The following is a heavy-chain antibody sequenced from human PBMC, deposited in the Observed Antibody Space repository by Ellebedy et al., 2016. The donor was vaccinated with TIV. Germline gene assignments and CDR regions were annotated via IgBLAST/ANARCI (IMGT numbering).Heavy chain of an antibody. Sequence: PGGSLRLSCAASGFNLSTSDMYWVRQAPGKGLEWVASYSGFKEIYVDSVKGRFTISRDNSTNTMFLQMNSLRAEDTALYYCATDSGGDYRQALGYWGQGTLVTVSS. J-gene: IGHJ4*02. D-gene: IGHD6-25*01. CDR1: GFNLSTSD. CDR2: YSGFKE. CDR3: ATDSGGDYRQALGY. V-gene: IGHV3-33*02.